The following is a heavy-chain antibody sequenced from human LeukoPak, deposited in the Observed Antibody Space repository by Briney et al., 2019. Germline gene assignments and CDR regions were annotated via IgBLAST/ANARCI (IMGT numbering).Heavy chain of an antibody. J-gene: IGHJ4*02. CDR2: VSGSGGTT. Sequence: GGSLRLSCAASGFTFDDYAMHWVRQAPGMGLEWVSLVSGSGGTTDYAESVRGRFTISRDNSKNTLYLQMNSLSPEDTAFYYCAKEVGGGRSYSVFDCWGQGTLVTVSS. CDR3: AKEVGGGRSYSVFDC. D-gene: IGHD2-15*01. CDR1: GFTFDDYA. V-gene: IGHV3-43*02.